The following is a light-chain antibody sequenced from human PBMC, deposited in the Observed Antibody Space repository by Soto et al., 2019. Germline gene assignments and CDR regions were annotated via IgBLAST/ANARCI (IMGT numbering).Light chain of an antibody. CDR3: ASFTTSSTRV. CDR2: EVT. CDR1: TTDIGTYNY. V-gene: IGLV2-14*01. J-gene: IGLJ1*01. Sequence: QSALTQPASVSGFPGQSITVSCTGSTTDIGTYNYVSWYQQLPGKAPKLIIFEVTNRPSGVSDRFSGSKSGNTASLTISGLQTEDEADYYCASFTTSSTRVFGSGTKVTVL.